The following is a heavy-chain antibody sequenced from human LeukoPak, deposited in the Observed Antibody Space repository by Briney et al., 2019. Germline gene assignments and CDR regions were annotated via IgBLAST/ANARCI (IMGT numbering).Heavy chain of an antibody. CDR2: INHSGST. D-gene: IGHD2-2*01. CDR3: ARDPPIVVVPAAQGGFDP. Sequence: SETLSLTCAVYGGSFSGYYWSWIRQPPGKGLEWIGEINHSGSTNYNPSLKSRVTISVDTSKNQFSLKLSSVTAADTAVYYCARDPPIVVVPAAQGGFDPWGQGTLVTVSS. CDR1: GGSFSGYY. J-gene: IGHJ5*02. V-gene: IGHV4-34*01.